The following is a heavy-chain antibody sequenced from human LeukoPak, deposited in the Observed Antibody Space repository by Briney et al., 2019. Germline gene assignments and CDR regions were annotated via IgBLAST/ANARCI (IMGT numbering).Heavy chain of an antibody. J-gene: IGHJ3*02. CDR3: ARVASTTRRHDAFDI. D-gene: IGHD1-1*01. V-gene: IGHV1-2*02. CDR2: ITPNSGGT. Sequence: ASVKVSCKASGYTFSDFYIHWVRQAPGQGLEWMGWITPNSGGTIYGQKFQGRVTLTRDTSTSTAYMELSRLRSDDTAVYYCARVASTTRRHDAFDIWGQGTMVTISS. CDR1: GYTFSDFY.